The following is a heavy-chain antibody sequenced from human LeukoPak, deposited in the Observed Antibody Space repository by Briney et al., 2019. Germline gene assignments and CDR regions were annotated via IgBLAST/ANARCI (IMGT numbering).Heavy chain of an antibody. CDR3: ARGRWLQSFFDY. CDR2: ISYDGSNK. CDR1: GFTFSSYS. V-gene: IGHV3-30*03. D-gene: IGHD5-24*01. J-gene: IGHJ4*02. Sequence: GGSLRLSCAASGFTFSSYSMTWVRQAPGKGLEWVAVISYDGSNKYYADSVKGRFTISRDNSKNTLYLQMNSLGAEDTAVYYCARGRWLQSFFDYWGQGTLVTVSS.